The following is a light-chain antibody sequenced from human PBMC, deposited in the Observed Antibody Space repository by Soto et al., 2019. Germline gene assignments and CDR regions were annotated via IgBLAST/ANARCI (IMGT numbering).Light chain of an antibody. V-gene: IGKV3-20*01. CDR3: QQYGNSPSIN. CDR2: DTS. J-gene: IGKJ5*01. CDR1: QSVSSSY. Sequence: EIVLTQSPGTLSLSPVERATLSCSASQSVSSSYLAWYQQKPGQAPRLLIYDTSTRATGIPARFSGSGSGTDFTLTISRLEPEDFAVYYCQQYGNSPSINFGQGTRLEIK.